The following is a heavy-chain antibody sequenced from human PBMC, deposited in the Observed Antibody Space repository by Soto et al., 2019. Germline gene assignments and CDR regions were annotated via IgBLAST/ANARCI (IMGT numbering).Heavy chain of an antibody. D-gene: IGHD4-17*01. CDR1: GYTFTDLY. J-gene: IGHJ4*02. V-gene: IGHV1-2*02. CDR2: IDHNSGGS. CDR3: ARTEMTTLPNFAS. Sequence: ASVQVSCKHSGYTFTDLYIHWVRRAPGLGLEWMGWIDHNSGGSRKPQKFQGSLTITRDTSTSRVYMELSSLRSDDTAVYYCARTEMTTLPNFASWGQGTQVTVSS.